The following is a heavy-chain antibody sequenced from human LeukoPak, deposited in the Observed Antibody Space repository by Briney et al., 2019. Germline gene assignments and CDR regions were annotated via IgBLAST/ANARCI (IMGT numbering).Heavy chain of an antibody. D-gene: IGHD3-16*01. CDR3: ASGSLASYFDH. CDR1: GHTFVSYG. CDR2: ISGYNGKI. V-gene: IGHV1-18*01. Sequence: ASVKVSCKASGHTFVSYGISWVRQAPGQGLEWMGWISGYNGKINYAQKFQGRVTMTTDTSTSTAYLELRSLTSEDTAVYYCASGSLASYFDHWGQGTLVTVSS. J-gene: IGHJ4*02.